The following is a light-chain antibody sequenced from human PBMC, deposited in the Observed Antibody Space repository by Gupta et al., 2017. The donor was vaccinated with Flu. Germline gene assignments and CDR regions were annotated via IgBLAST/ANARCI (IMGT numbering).Light chain of an antibody. V-gene: IGKV3-15*01. J-gene: IGKJ4*01. CDR3: QQYNNRPLT. Sequence: PGERATLSCRASQSVSTNLAWYQQTPGQAPRLLIFGAFTRATGIPARFSGSGSGTEFTLTISSLQSEDFAIYYCQQYNNRPLTFGGGTRVEIK. CDR2: GAF. CDR1: QSVSTN.